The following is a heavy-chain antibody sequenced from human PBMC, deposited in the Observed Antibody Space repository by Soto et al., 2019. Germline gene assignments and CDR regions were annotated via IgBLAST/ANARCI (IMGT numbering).Heavy chain of an antibody. CDR2: ISYDGSNK. V-gene: IGHV3-30*18. CDR1: GFPFSSYG. J-gene: IGHJ6*02. Sequence: PGGSLRLSCAASGFPFSSYGMHWVRQAPGKGLEWVAVISYDGSNKYYADSVKGRFTGSRDNSKNTVYLQMNSVRAEDTAVYYCAKVAQGDPLISDYGMDVWGQGTTVTVS. D-gene: IGHD2-21*02. CDR3: AKVAQGDPLISDYGMDV.